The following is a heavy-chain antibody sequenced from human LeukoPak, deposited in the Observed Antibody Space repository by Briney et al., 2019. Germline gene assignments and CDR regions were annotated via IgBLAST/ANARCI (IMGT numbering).Heavy chain of an antibody. D-gene: IGHD7-27*01. V-gene: IGHV3-23*01. CDR2: ISGSGGST. CDR3: AKGTGDTGYYFDN. J-gene: IGHJ4*02. Sequence: GGSLRLSCAASGFTFSSYVMSWVRQAPGKGLEWVSAISGSGGSTYYADSVKGRFTISRDNSKNTLYLQMTGLRAEDTAVYHCAKGTGDTGYYFDNWGQGTLVTVSS. CDR1: GFTFSSYV.